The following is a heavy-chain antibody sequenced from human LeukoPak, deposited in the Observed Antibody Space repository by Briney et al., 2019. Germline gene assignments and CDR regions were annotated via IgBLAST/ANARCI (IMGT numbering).Heavy chain of an antibody. Sequence: SSETLSLTCTVSGGSVSSGRYYWSWIRRPPGKGLEWIGYLYYSGSTGYNPSLRSRVTMSVDTSNNHFFLKLSSVTGADTAVYYCARGDRVGSSGYYLDNWGQGTLSPSPQ. D-gene: IGHD3-10*01. V-gene: IGHV4-61*01. CDR1: GGSVSSGRYY. J-gene: IGHJ4*02. CDR2: LYYSGST. CDR3: ARGDRVGSSGYYLDN.